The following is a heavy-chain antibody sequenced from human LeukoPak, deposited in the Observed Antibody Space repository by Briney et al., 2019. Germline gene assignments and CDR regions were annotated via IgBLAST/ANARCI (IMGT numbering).Heavy chain of an antibody. CDR3: GRVGHIAAADY. CDR1: GFTFSSYS. J-gene: IGHJ4*02. V-gene: IGHV3-21*01. Sequence: KPGGSLRLSCAASGFTFSSYSMNSVRQAPGKGLEWVSSISSSSSYIYYADSVKGRFTISRDNAKNSLYLQMNSLRAEDKAVYYCGRVGHIAAADYWGQGTLVTVSS. D-gene: IGHD6-13*01. CDR2: ISSSSSYI.